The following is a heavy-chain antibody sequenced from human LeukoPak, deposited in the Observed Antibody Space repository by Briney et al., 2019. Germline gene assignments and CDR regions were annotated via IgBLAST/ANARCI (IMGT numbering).Heavy chain of an antibody. J-gene: IGHJ5*02. D-gene: IGHD5/OR15-5a*01. CDR3: ARVLSNSWFDP. V-gene: IGHV1-18*04. CDR2: ISAYNGNT. Sequence: ASVKVSCKASGYTFTSYYMHWVRQAPGQGLEWMGWISAYNGNTNYAQKLQGRVTMTTDTSTSTAYMELRSLRSDDTAVYYCARVLSNSWFDPWGQGTLVTVSS. CDR1: GYTFTSYY.